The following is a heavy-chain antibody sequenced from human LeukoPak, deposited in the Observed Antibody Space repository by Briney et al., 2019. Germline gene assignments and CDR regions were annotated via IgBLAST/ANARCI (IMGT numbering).Heavy chain of an antibody. CDR1: GFTFSSYG. V-gene: IGHV3-30*18. J-gene: IGHJ4*02. CDR3: AKDRNIVATYFDY. CDR2: IPYDGSNK. D-gene: IGHD5-12*01. Sequence: GSLRLSCAASGFTFSSYGMHWVRQAPGKGLEWVAVIPYDGSNKYYADSVKGRFTISRDNSKNTLYLQMNSLRAEDTAVYYCAKDRNIVATYFDYWGQGTLVTVSS.